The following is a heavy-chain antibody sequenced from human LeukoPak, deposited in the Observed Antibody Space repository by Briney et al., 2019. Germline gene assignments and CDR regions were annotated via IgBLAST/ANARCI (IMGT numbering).Heavy chain of an antibody. Sequence: ASVKVSCKASGYSFSSHDINWVRQATGQGLEWMGWMNPKSGNTDHAQKFQGRVTMSRNTSISVAYLELSSLRSEDTAVYFCVRASLLGGFVGYYFASWGQGPPVTV. CDR1: GYSFSSHD. D-gene: IGHD3-16*02. V-gene: IGHV1-8*01. CDR2: MNPKSGNT. J-gene: IGHJ4*02. CDR3: VRASLLGGFVGYYFAS.